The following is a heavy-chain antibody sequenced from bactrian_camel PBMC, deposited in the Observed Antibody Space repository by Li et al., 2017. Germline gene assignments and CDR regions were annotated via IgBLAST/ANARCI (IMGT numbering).Heavy chain of an antibody. CDR3: ALTYGTDTARSPLSRISYNY. V-gene: IGHV3S63*01. J-gene: IGHJ4*01. Sequence: QVQLVESGGGSVQAGGSLRLSCVARGSVFFIETYIARCMAWFRQAPGKEREGIAGIRRSGGETWYAGSVKGRFTISQDSARNTLYLEINRLKPEDTAMYYCALTYGTDTARSPLSRISYNYWGQGTQVTVS. CDR1: GSVFFIETYIARC. CDR2: IRRSGGET. D-gene: IGHD6*01.